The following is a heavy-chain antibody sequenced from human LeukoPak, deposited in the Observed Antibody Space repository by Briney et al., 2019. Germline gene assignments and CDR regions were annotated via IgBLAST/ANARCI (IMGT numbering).Heavy chain of an antibody. CDR1: GYTFTSYG. J-gene: IGHJ6*02. Sequence: ASVKVSCKASGYTFTSYGISWVRQAPGQGLEWMGWISAYNGNTNYAQKLQGRVTMTTDTSTNTAYMELRSLRSDDTAVYYCARAQRAAGTYYYYYGMDVWGQGTTVTVSS. D-gene: IGHD6-13*01. V-gene: IGHV1-18*01. CDR3: ARAQRAAGTYYYYYGMDV. CDR2: ISAYNGNT.